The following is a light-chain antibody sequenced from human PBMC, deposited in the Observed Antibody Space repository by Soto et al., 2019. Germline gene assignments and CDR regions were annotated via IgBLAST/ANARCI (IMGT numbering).Light chain of an antibody. Sequence: QSVLTQPRSVSGSPGQSVTISCTGTRSDVGGYNYVSWYQQHPGKAPKLMIYDVSKRPSGVPDRFSGSKSGNTPSLTISGVQAEDEADYDRCSYAASYPWVFGGGTK. V-gene: IGLV2-11*01. J-gene: IGLJ3*02. CDR3: CSYAASYPWV. CDR1: RSDVGGYNY. CDR2: DVS.